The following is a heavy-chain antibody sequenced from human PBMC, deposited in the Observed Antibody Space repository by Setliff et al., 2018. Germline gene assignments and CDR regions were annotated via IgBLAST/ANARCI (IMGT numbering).Heavy chain of an antibody. D-gene: IGHD3-3*01. CDR1: GFTFGSYS. CDR3: AKDPRDTYYNFGY. Sequence: PGGSLRLSCAASGFTFGSYSMNWVRQAPGKGLEWVSSISSSSSYIYYANSVKGRFTISRDNSKNTLYLQMNSLRAEDTAVYYCAKDPRDTYYNFGYWGQGTLVTVSS. V-gene: IGHV3-21*01. CDR2: ISSSSSYI. J-gene: IGHJ4*02.